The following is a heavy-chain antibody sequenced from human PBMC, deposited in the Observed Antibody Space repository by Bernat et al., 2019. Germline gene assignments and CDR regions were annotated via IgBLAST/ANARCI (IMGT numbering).Heavy chain of an antibody. Sequence: QVQLQESGPRLVKPSETLSLTCTVSGGSISSYYWSWIRQPPGKGLEWIGCIYYSGTTDYNPSLKSRVAISVDTSKNQFSLKLSSVTAADTAVYYCARSRLRLASFDYWGQGTLVTVSS. J-gene: IGHJ4*02. D-gene: IGHD5-12*01. CDR1: GGSISSYY. V-gene: IGHV4-59*01. CDR3: ARSRLRLASFDY. CDR2: IYYSGTT.